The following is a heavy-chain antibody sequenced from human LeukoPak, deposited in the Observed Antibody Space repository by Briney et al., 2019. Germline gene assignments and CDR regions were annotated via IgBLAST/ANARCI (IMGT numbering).Heavy chain of an antibody. CDR2: IYTSGST. V-gene: IGHV4-4*09. CDR1: GGSISSYY. Sequence: PSETLSLTCTVSGGSISSYYWSWIRQPPGKGLEWIGYIYTSGSTNYNPSLKSRVTISVDTSKNQFSLKLSSVTAADTAVYYCARLDTAIVGDVWGKGTTVTVSS. D-gene: IGHD5-18*01. J-gene: IGHJ6*04. CDR3: ARLDTAIVGDV.